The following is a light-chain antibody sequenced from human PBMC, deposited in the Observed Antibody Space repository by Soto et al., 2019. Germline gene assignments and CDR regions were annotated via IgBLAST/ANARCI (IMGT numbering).Light chain of an antibody. CDR3: QQYNSYPWT. Sequence: DIQMTQSPSTLSASVGDRVTITCRASQSISSWLAWYHQKPGKAPKLLIYKSSSLESGGPSRFSGSGSGTEFTLTISSLQPDDFATYYCQQYNSYPWTFGQGTKVEIK. CDR2: KSS. V-gene: IGKV1-5*03. J-gene: IGKJ1*01. CDR1: QSISSW.